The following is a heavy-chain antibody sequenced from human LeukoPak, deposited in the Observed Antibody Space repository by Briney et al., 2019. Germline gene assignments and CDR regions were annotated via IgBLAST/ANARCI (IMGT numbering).Heavy chain of an antibody. V-gene: IGHV3-21*01. CDR3: ARAPPFGADAALDY. CDR1: GFTFSRYS. Sequence: GGSWPPSCAPSGFTFSRYSMTGVGLDQGTGLEWVSSISSSSSYIYYADSVKGRFTISRDNAKNSLYLQMNSLRAEDTAVYYCARAPPFGADAALDYWGQGTLVTVSS. J-gene: IGHJ4*02. CDR2: ISSSSSYI. D-gene: IGHD3-3*01.